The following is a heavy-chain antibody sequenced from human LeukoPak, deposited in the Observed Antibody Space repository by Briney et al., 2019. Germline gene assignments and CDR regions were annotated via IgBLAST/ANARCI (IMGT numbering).Heavy chain of an antibody. D-gene: IGHD2-2*02. V-gene: IGHV3-21*01. Sequence: GGSLRLSCAASGFTFSSYSMNWVRQAPGKGLEWASSISSSGDYISYADSVTGRFTISRDNAKKSLYLQMNILRAEDTAVYYCARDPIYTFDGPEYFQHWGQGTLVTVSS. CDR1: GFTFSSYS. CDR2: ISSSGDYI. J-gene: IGHJ1*01. CDR3: ARDPIYTFDGPEYFQH.